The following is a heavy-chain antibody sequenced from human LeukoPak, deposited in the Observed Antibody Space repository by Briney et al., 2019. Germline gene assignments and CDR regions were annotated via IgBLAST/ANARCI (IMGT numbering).Heavy chain of an antibody. CDR1: GGSISSYY. CDR2: IYYSGST. J-gene: IGHJ6*03. V-gene: IGHV4-59*01. Sequence: SETLSLTCTVSGGSISSYYWSWIRQPPGKGLEWIGYIYYSGSTNYNPSLKSRVTISVDTSKNQFSLKLSSVTAADTAVYYRARDGRGYDILTGSHYYYMDVWGKGTTVTVSS. D-gene: IGHD3-9*01. CDR3: ARDGRGYDILTGSHYYYMDV.